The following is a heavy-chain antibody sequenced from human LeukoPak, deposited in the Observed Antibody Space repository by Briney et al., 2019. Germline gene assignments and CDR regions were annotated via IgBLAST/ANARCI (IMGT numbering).Heavy chain of an antibody. V-gene: IGHV1-69*13. CDR3: ARYLRELPDAFDF. Sequence: ASVKVSCKASGGTFSSYAISWVRQAPGQGLEWMGGIIPIFGTANYAQKFQGRVTITADESTSTAYMELSSLRSEDTAVYYCARYLRELPDAFDFWGQGTMVTVSS. CDR2: IIPIFGTA. D-gene: IGHD1-26*01. CDR1: GGTFSSYA. J-gene: IGHJ3*01.